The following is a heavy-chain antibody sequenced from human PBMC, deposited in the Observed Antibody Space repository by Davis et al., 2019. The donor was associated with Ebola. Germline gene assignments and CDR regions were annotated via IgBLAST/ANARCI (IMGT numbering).Heavy chain of an antibody. V-gene: IGHV1-8*01. Sequence: ASVKVSCKASGYTFTTYDINWVRQATGQGLEWMGWMNPNSGNTGYAQKFQGRVTITRDTSASTVNMELSSLTSEDTALYFCARESAEDALDIWGQGTLVTVSS. CDR1: GYTFTTYD. J-gene: IGHJ3*02. CDR2: MNPNSGNT. CDR3: ARESAEDALDI.